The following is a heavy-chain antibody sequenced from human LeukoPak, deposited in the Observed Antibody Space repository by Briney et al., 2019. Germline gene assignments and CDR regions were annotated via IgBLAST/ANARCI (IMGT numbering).Heavy chain of an antibody. D-gene: IGHD3-9*01. J-gene: IGHJ3*02. CDR1: GGTFSSYA. CDR3: ARANFDLGDI. CDR2: INPNSGGT. Sequence: ASVKVSCKASGGTFSSYAISWVRQAPGQGLEWMGWINPNSGGTNYAQKFQGRVTMTRDTSISTAYMELSRLRSDDTAVYYCARANFDLGDIWGQGTMVTVSS. V-gene: IGHV1-2*02.